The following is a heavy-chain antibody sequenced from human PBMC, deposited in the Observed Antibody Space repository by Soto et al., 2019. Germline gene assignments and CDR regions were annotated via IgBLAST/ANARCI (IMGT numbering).Heavy chain of an antibody. D-gene: IGHD4-4*01. Sequence: PGESLKISCKGSGFSFTTYWIAWVRQMPGKGLEWMGIIYPGGSDTRYSPSFQGQVTISADKSINTAYLQWSSLKASDTAMYYCARLTSTTATANTWYFGMDVWGPGTTVTVSS. V-gene: IGHV5-51*01. J-gene: IGHJ6*02. CDR1: GFSFTTYW. CDR3: ARLTSTTATANTWYFGMDV. CDR2: IYPGGSDT.